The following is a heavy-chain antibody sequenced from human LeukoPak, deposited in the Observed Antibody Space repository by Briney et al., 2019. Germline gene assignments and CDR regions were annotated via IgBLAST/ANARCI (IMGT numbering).Heavy chain of an antibody. Sequence: SQTLSLTCTVSGGSISIYYWSWIRQPPGKGLEWIGYIYYRGNTNYNPSLKSRVTMAVDTSKNQFSLKVSSVTAADTAVYYCARAGNNWSFDYWGQGTLVTVSS. CDR1: GGSISIYY. V-gene: IGHV4-59*01. CDR3: ARAGNNWSFDY. CDR2: IYYRGNT. D-gene: IGHD1-1*01. J-gene: IGHJ4*02.